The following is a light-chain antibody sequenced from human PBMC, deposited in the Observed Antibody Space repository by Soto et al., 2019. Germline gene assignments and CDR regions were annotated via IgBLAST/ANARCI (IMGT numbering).Light chain of an antibody. J-gene: IGKJ4*01. Sequence: IVLTQSPGTLSLSPGEVATLSCGASQTIAYNFLACYQQKPGLAPRLLVYDASKRATGIPDRFSGSGSGTDFTLTITTLEPEDFAVYYCQHYGDSSSTFGGGTRVEI. CDR3: QHYGDSSST. CDR2: DAS. CDR1: QTIAYNF. V-gene: IGKV3D-20*01.